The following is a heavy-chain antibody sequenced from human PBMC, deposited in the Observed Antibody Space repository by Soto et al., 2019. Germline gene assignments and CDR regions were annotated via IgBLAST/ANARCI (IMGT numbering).Heavy chain of an antibody. D-gene: IGHD3-9*01. CDR1: VYTFTSLY. Sequence: XSVKVSCKASVYTFTSLYMNWVRQAPGQGLEWMGWVNPNTGVTKYAQKFQGRVTMTRDTSINTAYMELSGLTSDDTAVYYCTTLRLDHWGQGTLVTVSS. V-gene: IGHV1-2*02. CDR3: TTLRLDH. CDR2: VNPNTGVT. J-gene: IGHJ5*02.